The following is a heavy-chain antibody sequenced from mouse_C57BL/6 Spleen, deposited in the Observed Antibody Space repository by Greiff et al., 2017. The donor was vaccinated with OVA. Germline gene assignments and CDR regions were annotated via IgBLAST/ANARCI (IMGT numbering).Heavy chain of an antibody. Sequence: VQLQQPGAELVRPGSSVKLSCKASGYTFTRYWMDWVKQRPGQGLEWIGNIYPSDSETHYNQKFKDKATLTVDKSSSTAYMQLSSLTSEDSAVYYCARRMITTVFFDVWGTGTTVTVSS. V-gene: IGHV1-61*01. CDR1: GYTFTRYW. D-gene: IGHD1-1*01. J-gene: IGHJ1*03. CDR3: ARRMITTVFFDV. CDR2: IYPSDSET.